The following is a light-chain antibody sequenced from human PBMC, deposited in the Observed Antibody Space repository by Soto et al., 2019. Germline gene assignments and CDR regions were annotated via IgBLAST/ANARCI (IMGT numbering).Light chain of an antibody. CDR2: GAS. J-gene: IGKJ1*01. CDR3: QQYNNWPPWT. Sequence: GMRKYKHTLSVSPGERATLCCRGSQSGSSNLAWYQQQPGEAPRLLIYGASTRATGIPARFSGSGAGTEVTLISSSRQSDDFVVYYCQQYNNWPPWTFGQGTNVDIK. V-gene: IGKV3-15*01. CDR1: QSGSSN.